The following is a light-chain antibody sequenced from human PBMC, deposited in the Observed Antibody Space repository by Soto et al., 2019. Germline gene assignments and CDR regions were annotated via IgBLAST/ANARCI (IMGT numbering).Light chain of an antibody. Sequence: DIQMTQSPSTLSAPVGDRVTITCRASQSISSWLAWYQQKPGKAPKLLIYDASSLESGVPSRFSGSGSGTEFTLTISSLQPDDFATYYCQQYNSYSQTFGQGTKV. CDR3: QQYNSYSQT. V-gene: IGKV1-5*01. CDR2: DAS. CDR1: QSISSW. J-gene: IGKJ1*01.